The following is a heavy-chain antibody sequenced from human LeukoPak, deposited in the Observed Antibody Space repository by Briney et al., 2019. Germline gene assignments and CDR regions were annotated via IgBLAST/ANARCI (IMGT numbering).Heavy chain of an antibody. V-gene: IGHV6-1*01. Sequence: SQTLSLTCAISGDSVSSNSAAWNWIRQSPSRGLEWLGRTYYRSKWYNDYAVSVKSRITINPDTSKNQFSLQLNSVTPEDTAVYYCARYSPYSSSWEEGFDAFDIWGQGTMVTVSS. CDR2: TYYRSKWYN. CDR1: GDSVSSNSAA. D-gene: IGHD6-13*01. CDR3: ARYSPYSSSWEEGFDAFDI. J-gene: IGHJ3*02.